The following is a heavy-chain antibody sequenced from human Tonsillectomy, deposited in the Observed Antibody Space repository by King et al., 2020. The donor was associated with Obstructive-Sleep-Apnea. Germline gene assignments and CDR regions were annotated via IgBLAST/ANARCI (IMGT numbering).Heavy chain of an antibody. CDR2: LYRGGIA. J-gene: IGHJ3*02. CDR3: VRDPTYANNAFDM. CDR1: GFSVSDNF. V-gene: IGHV3-66*01. Sequence: VQLVESGGGLVQPGGSLRLSCAASGFSVSDNFMSWVRQTPGKGLEWVSILYRGGIAYYADSVVGRFTIYRADYKNTLFLQMNSLRAEDTALYYCVRDPTYANNAFDMWGQETLVTVSS.